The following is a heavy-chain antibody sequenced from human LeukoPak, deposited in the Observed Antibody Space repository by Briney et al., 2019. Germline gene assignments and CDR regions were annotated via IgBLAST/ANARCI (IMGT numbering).Heavy chain of an antibody. D-gene: IGHD6-19*01. CDR2: ISSSSSYI. CDR1: GFTFSSYS. Sequence: GGSLRLSCAASGFTFSSYSMNWVRQAPGKGLEWVSSISSSSSYIYYADSVKGRFTISRDNAKNSLYLQMNSLRAEDTAVYYCARANARSAYSSGWYRLDYWGQGTLVTVSS. V-gene: IGHV3-21*01. CDR3: ARANARSAYSSGWYRLDY. J-gene: IGHJ4*02.